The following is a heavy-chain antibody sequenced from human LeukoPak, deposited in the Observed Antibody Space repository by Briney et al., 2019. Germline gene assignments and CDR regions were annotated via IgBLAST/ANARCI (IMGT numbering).Heavy chain of an antibody. CDR2: IRDDGSKK. CDR1: GFTFSGYG. V-gene: IGHV3-30*02. D-gene: IGHD3-3*01. J-gene: IGHJ4*02. CDR3: AKAELGVDTFFDY. Sequence: GGSLRLSCAASGFTFSGYGFHWVRQAPGKGLQWVAFIRDDGSKKYYADSVKGRFTISRDNSKNTLYLQMNSLRAEDTAFYYCAKAELGVDTFFDYWGQGTLVTVSS.